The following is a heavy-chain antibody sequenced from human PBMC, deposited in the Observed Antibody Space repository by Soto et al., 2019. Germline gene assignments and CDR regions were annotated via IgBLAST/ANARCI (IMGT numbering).Heavy chain of an antibody. CDR3: ARDMVPLRYFGFPPCGMDV. CDR2: ISSSGSNT. V-gene: IGHV3-11*06. CDR1: GFTFIDYY. Sequence: PGGSLRLSCAASGFTFIDYYMTWIRQAPGKGLEWLSYISSSGSNTNYADSVKGRFTISRDNAKNSLYLQMNSLRAEDTAVYYCARDMVPLRYFGFPPCGMDVWGQGTTVTVSS. D-gene: IGHD3-9*01. J-gene: IGHJ6*02.